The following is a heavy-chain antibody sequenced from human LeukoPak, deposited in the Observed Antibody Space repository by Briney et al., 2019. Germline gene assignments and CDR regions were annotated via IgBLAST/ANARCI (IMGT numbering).Heavy chain of an antibody. CDR3: GRAVSTGTVDY. J-gene: IGHJ4*02. CDR2: IPFDGSHK. CDR1: GFTLSDYG. D-gene: IGHD1-1*01. Sequence: PGGSLRLSCVVSGFTLSDYGIHWVRQAPGRGLQWVAFIPFDGSHKYYADSVEGRFTISRDNAKNSLYLQMNSLRAEDTAVYYCGRAVSTGTVDYWGQGTLVTVSS. V-gene: IGHV3-30*02.